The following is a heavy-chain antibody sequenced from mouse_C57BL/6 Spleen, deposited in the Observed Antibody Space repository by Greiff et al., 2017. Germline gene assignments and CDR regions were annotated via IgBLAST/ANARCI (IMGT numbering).Heavy chain of an antibody. V-gene: IGHV1-66*01. CDR2: IYPGSGNT. CDR1: GYSFTSYY. Sequence: VQLQQYGPELVKPGASVKISCKASGYSFTSYYIHWVKQRPGQGLEWIGWIYPGSGNTKYNEKFKGKATLTADTSSSTAYMQLSSLTSEDSAVYYCARRATVVPYFDYWGQGTTLTVSS. J-gene: IGHJ2*01. D-gene: IGHD1-1*01. CDR3: ARRATVVPYFDY.